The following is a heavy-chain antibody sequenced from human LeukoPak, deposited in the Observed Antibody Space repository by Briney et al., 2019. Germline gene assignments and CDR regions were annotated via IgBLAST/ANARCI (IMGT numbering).Heavy chain of an antibody. D-gene: IGHD5-12*01. CDR1: GGSISSYY. Sequence: SETLSLTCTVSGGSISSYYWSWIRQPPGKGLEWIGYIYTSGSTNYNPSLKSRVTISVDTSKNQFSLKLSSVTAADTAVDYCARLREPKWLRLSAYFGYWGEGNLVTVSS. V-gene: IGHV4-4*09. CDR3: ARLREPKWLRLSAYFGY. CDR2: IYTSGST. J-gene: IGHJ4*02.